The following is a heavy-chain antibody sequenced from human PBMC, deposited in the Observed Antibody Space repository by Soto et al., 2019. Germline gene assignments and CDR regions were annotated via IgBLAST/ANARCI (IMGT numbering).Heavy chain of an antibody. CDR1: GYTFTSYD. Sequence: QVQLVQSGAEVKKPGASVKVSCKASGYTFTSYDINWVRQATGQGLEWMGWMNPNSGNTGYAQKFQGRVTMTRNTSISTAYMELSSLRSEDTAVYYCARGRTSSTSRYKEYYYYCMDVWGQGTTVTVSS. D-gene: IGHD2-2*02. CDR2: MNPNSGNT. V-gene: IGHV1-8*01. CDR3: ARGRTSSTSRYKEYYYYCMDV. J-gene: IGHJ6*02.